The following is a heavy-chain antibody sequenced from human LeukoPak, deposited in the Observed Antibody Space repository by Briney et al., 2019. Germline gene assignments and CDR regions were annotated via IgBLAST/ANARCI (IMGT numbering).Heavy chain of an antibody. CDR3: ARGGLEWEPPGYY. Sequence: SETLSLTCTVSGGSISSGGYYWSWIRQHPGKGLEWIGYIYYSGSTYYNPSLKSRVTISVDTSKNQFSLKLSSVTAADTAVYYCARGGLEWEPPGYYWGQGTLVTVSS. J-gene: IGHJ4*02. CDR2: IYYSGST. D-gene: IGHD1-26*01. CDR1: GGSISSGGYY. V-gene: IGHV4-31*03.